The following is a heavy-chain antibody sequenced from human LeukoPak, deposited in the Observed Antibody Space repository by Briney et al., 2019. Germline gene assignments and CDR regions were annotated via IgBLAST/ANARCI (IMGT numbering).Heavy chain of an antibody. CDR3: ARDSNWNYLYYFDY. V-gene: IGHV1-8*01. J-gene: IGHJ4*02. CDR1: GYTFTSYD. CDR2: MNPNSGNT. Sequence: GASVKVSCKASGYTFTSYDINWVRQATGQGLEWMGWMNPNSGNTGYAQKFQGRVTMTRNTSISTAYMELSSLRSEDTAVYYCARDSNWNYLYYFDYWGQGTLVTVSS. D-gene: IGHD1-7*01.